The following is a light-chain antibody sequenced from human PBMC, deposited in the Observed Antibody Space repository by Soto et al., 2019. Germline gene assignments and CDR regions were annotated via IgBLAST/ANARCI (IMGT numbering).Light chain of an antibody. CDR3: QQYNNLIT. CDR2: GAS. J-gene: IGKJ5*01. V-gene: IGKV3-15*01. CDR1: QSVSSN. Sequence: EIVMTQSPATQSVSPGERATLSSRASQSVSSNLAWYQQKPGQAPRLLIYGASTRATGIPARFSGSGSGTEFTLTISSLQSEHFAVYYCQQYNNLITFGQGTRLEIK.